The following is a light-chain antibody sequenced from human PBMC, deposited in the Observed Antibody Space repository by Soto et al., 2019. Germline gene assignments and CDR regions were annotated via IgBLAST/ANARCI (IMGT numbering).Light chain of an antibody. J-gene: IGKJ5*01. V-gene: IGKV4-1*01. Sequence: DIVMTQSPDSLAVSLGERATINCKSSQSVLYSSNNKNHLAWYQQKPGQPPKLVIYWASTRESGVPDRFSGSGSGTDFTLTISSLESEDFAVYYCQQRSNWPPPFGQGTRLDI. CDR1: QSVLYSSNNKNH. CDR3: QQRSNWPPP. CDR2: WAS.